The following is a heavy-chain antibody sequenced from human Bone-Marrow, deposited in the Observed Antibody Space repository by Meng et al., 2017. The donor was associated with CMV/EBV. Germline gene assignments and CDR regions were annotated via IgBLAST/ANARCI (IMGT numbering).Heavy chain of an antibody. Sequence: GGSLRLSCVASGFTFSPYTMTCVRQAPGKGLEWVSSISSGNSYIYYGKSLMGRFTISRDNAKNSLFLQMNSLRAEGTAVYYCARVHRGGYLGGYYDYYVMDVWGEGTTVTVAS. CDR2: ISSGNSYI. CDR1: GFTFSPYT. V-gene: IGHV3-21*01. J-gene: IGHJ6*04. D-gene: IGHD3-16*01. CDR3: ARVHRGGYLGGYYDYYVMDV.